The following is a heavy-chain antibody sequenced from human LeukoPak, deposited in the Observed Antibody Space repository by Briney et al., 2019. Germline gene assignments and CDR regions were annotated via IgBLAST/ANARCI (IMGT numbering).Heavy chain of an antibody. V-gene: IGHV3-30*04. J-gene: IGHJ3*02. CDR1: GFTFSSYA. CDR3: AREYTGAFDI. CDR2: ISYDGSNK. Sequence: GGSLRLSCAASGFTFSSYAMHWVRQAPGKGLEWVAVISYDGSNKYYADSVKGRFTISRDNSKNTLYLQMNSLRAEDTAVYYCAREYTGAFDIWGQGTMVTVSS. D-gene: IGHD2-2*02.